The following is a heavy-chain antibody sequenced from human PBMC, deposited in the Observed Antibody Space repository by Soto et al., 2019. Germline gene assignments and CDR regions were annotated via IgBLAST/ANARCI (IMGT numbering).Heavy chain of an antibody. V-gene: IGHV3-23*01. Sequence: EVQLLESGGGLVQPGGSLRLSCAASGFTFSNYAMSWVRQAPGKGLEWVSAIVGGGDSTYYADSVKGRFTISRDNSKNTLHLQMNSLRAEDTAVYFCAKESRGIAPNVSGYWGQGTLVTVSS. J-gene: IGHJ4*02. CDR1: GFTFSNYA. CDR3: AKESRGIAPNVSGY. CDR2: IVGGGDST. D-gene: IGHD3-16*02.